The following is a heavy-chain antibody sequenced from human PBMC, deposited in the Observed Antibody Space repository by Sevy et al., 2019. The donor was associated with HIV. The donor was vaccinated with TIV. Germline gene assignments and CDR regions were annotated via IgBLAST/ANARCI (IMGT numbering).Heavy chain of an antibody. Sequence: GGSLRLSCEVSGFNFRSYWMSWVRQAPGKGPEWVAKIKNDGSEQYYVDSVKGRFTVSRDNGKNSLYLQMTSLRVDDAALYYCARERQEEDKSGAKFDYWGRGTLVTVSS. CDR2: IKNDGSEQ. D-gene: IGHD3-10*01. V-gene: IGHV3-7*01. J-gene: IGHJ4*02. CDR1: GFNFRSYW. CDR3: ARERQEEDKSGAKFDY.